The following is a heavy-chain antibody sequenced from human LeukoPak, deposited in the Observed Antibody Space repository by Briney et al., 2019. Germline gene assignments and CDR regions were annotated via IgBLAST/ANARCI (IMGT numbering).Heavy chain of an antibody. CDR2: IYTSGST. Sequence: SETLSLTCTVSGGSISSYYWSWIRQPPGKGQEWIGYIYTSGSTNYNPSLKSRVTISVDTSKNQFSLKLSSVTAADTAVYYCVCSSSSYYYYYMDVWGKGTTVTVSS. J-gene: IGHJ6*03. CDR1: GGSISSYY. CDR3: VCSSSSYYYYYMDV. D-gene: IGHD6-6*01. V-gene: IGHV4-4*09.